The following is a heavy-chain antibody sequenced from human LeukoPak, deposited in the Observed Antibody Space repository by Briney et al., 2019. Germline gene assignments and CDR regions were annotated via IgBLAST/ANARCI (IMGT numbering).Heavy chain of an antibody. CDR3: ARPSYSSGMD. CDR1: GGTFSSYA. V-gene: IGHV1-69*04. CDR2: IIPIFGIA. J-gene: IGHJ4*02. D-gene: IGHD6-19*01. Sequence: SVKVSCKASGGTFSSYAISWVRQAPGLGLEWMGRIIPIFGIANYAQKFQGRVTITADKSTSTAYMELSSLRSEDTAVYYCARPSYSSGMDWGQGTLVTVSS.